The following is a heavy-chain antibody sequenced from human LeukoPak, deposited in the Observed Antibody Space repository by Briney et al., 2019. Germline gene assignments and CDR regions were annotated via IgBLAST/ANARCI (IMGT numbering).Heavy chain of an antibody. Sequence: SVKVSCKASGGTFSSYAISWVRQAPGQGLEWMGGIIPIFGTANYAQKFQGRVTITTDESTSTAYMELSSLRSEDTAVYYCARDGSGSWTIFDYWGQGTLVIVSS. J-gene: IGHJ4*02. CDR1: GGTFSSYA. V-gene: IGHV1-69*05. CDR2: IIPIFGTA. CDR3: ARDGSGSWTIFDY. D-gene: IGHD1-26*01.